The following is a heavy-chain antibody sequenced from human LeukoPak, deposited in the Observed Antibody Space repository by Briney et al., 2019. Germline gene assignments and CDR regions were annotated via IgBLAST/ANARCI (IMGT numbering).Heavy chain of an antibody. CDR2: INPNSGGK. J-gene: IGHJ5*02. CDR1: GYTFTGYY. Sequence: ASVKVSCKASGYTFTGYYMHWVRQAPGQGLEWMGWINPNSGGKNYAQKFQGRGTMTRDNSNSTAYMELSRLRSDDTALYYCARVPRRVIVPAAILFDPWGQGTLVTVSS. CDR3: ARVPRRVIVPAAILFDP. D-gene: IGHD2-2*02. V-gene: IGHV1-2*02.